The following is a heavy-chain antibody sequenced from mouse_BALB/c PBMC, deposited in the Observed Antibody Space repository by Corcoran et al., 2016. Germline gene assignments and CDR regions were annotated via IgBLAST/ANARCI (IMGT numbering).Heavy chain of an antibody. CDR1: GFNIKDTY. J-gene: IGHJ1*01. CDR2: IDPANGNT. D-gene: IGHD4-1*01. V-gene: IGHV14-3*02. Sequence: EVQLQQSGAELVKPGASVKLSCTASGFNIKDTYMHWVKQRPEQGLEWIGRIDPANGNTKYDPKFQGKATITADTSSNTAYLQLCSLTSEDTAVYYCANWDWYFDVWGAGTTVTVSS. CDR3: ANWDWYFDV.